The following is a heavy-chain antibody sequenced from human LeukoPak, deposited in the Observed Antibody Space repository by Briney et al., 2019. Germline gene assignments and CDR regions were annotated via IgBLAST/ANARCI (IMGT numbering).Heavy chain of an antibody. D-gene: IGHD3-10*02. CDR3: VRGPYVWYYYYGMDV. CDR1: GYTFTSYS. V-gene: IGHV7-4-1*02. J-gene: IGHJ6*02. CDR2: INTNTGNP. Sequence: ASVKVSCKASGYTFTSYSMNWVRQAPGQGLEWMGWINTNTGNPTYAQGITGRFVFSLDTSVSTAYLQISSLKADDTAVYYCVRGPYVWYYYYGMDVWGQGTTVTVS.